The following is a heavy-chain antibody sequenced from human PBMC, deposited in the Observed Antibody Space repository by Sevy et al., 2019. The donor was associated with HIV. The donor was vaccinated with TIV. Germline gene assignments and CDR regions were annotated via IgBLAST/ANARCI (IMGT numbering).Heavy chain of an antibody. CDR2: ISYDGSNK. V-gene: IGHV3-30*18. CDR1: GFTFSSYG. D-gene: IGHD3-10*01. J-gene: IGHJ4*01. CDR3: AKDLATMVQGVPNDY. Sequence: GGSLRLSCAASGFTFSSYGMHWVRQAPGKGLEWVAVISYDGSNKYYADSVKGRFTISRDNSKNTLYLQMNSLRAEDTAVYYCAKDLATMVQGVPNDYWGQEPWSPSPQ.